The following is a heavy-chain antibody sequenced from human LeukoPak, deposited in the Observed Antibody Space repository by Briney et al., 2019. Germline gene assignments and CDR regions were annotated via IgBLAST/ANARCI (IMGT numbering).Heavy chain of an antibody. CDR3: AKVAKYYYGSETYYFFEH. D-gene: IGHD3-10*01. CDR2: IKQDGSEK. V-gene: IGHV3-7*01. Sequence: GGSLRLSCAASGFTFSSYWMSWVRQAPGKGLEWVANIKQDGSEKFYVDSVKGRFTISRDNAKNSLYLQMNSLRVEDTAVYYCAKVAKYYYGSETYYFFEHWGQGTPVTASS. J-gene: IGHJ4*02. CDR1: GFTFSSYW.